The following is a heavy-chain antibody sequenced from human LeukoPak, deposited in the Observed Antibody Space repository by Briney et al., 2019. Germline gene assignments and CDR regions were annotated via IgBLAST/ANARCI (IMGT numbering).Heavy chain of an antibody. CDR2: ISNDGGGT. CDR1: GFILNNFG. D-gene: IGHD3-22*01. Sequence: GGSLRLSCTAPGFILNNFGLMWVRQAPGKGLEWVSAISNDGGGTTYADFVKGRFTISRDNSKNTLFLQMNSLRAEDTALYYCAKGSSGYFADPWGQGTLVTVSS. CDR3: AKGSSGYFADP. J-gene: IGHJ5*02. V-gene: IGHV3-23*01.